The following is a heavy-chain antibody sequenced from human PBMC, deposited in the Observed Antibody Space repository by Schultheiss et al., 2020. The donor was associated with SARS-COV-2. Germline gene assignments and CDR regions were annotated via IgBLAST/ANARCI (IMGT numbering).Heavy chain of an antibody. V-gene: IGHV4-38-2*02. CDR2: IYHSGST. CDR3: AASDWAGYYYYGMDV. Sequence: SETLSLTFTVSGYSISSGYYWGWIRQPPGKGLEWIGSIYHSGSTNYNPSLKSRVTISVDTSKNQFSLKLSSVTAADTAVYYCAASDWAGYYYYGMDVWGQGTTVTVSS. D-gene: IGHD3-9*01. CDR1: GYSISSGYY. J-gene: IGHJ6*02.